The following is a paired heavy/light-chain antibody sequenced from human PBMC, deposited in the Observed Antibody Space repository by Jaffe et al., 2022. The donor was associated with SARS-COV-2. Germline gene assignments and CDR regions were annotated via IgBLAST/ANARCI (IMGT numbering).Light chain of an antibody. CDR2: WAS. CDR1: QSVLYSSNNKNY. Sequence: DIVMAQSPDSLAVSLGERATINCKSSQSVLYSSNNKNYLGWYQQKPGQPPKLLIYWASTRESGVPDRFSGSGSGTDFTLTISSLQAEDVAVYYCQQYYSTPYTFGQGTKLEIK. V-gene: IGKV4-1*01. J-gene: IGKJ2*01. CDR3: QQYYSTPYT.
Heavy chain of an antibody. J-gene: IGHJ4*02. CDR3: AKPQNDFWSGLTSYYFDY. Sequence: EVQLLESGGGLVQPGGSLRLSCAASGFTFSNYAMSWVRQAPGKGLEWVSAISGSGGSTYYADSVKGRFTISRDNSKNTLYLQMNSLRAEDTAVYYCAKPQNDFWSGLTSYYFDYWGQGTLVTVSS. CDR1: GFTFSNYA. CDR2: ISGSGGST. D-gene: IGHD3-3*01. V-gene: IGHV3-23*01.